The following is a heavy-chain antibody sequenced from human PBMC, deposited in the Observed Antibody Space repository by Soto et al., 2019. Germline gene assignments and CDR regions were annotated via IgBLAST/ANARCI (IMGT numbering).Heavy chain of an antibody. Sequence: SETLSLTCTVSGGSISSSSYYWGWIRQPPGKGLEWIGSIYYSGRTSNNPSLKSRAPISVDTSKNQFSLKLSSVTAADTAVYYCARVVWFGEYYYYYYYMDVWGKGTTVTVSS. V-gene: IGHV4-39*01. CDR1: GGSISSSSYY. CDR3: ARVVWFGEYYYYYYYMDV. J-gene: IGHJ6*03. D-gene: IGHD3-10*01. CDR2: IYYSGRT.